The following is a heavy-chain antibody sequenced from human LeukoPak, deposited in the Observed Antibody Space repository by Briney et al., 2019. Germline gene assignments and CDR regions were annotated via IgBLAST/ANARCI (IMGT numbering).Heavy chain of an antibody. CDR2: IESDGSST. CDR3: ARSSSSSFDY. J-gene: IGHJ4*02. V-gene: IGHV3-74*01. D-gene: IGHD6-13*01. CDR1: GFSFSSFW. Sequence: GGSLRLSCAASGFSFSSFWMHWVRQAPGKGLVWVSRIESDGSSTSYADSVKGRFTISRDNAKNTLYLQMNSLRAEDTAVYYCARSSSSSFDYWGQGTLLTASS.